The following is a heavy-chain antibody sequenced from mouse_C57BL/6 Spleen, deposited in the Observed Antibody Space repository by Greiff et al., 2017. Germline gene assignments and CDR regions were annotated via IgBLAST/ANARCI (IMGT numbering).Heavy chain of an antibody. CDR2: INPNNGGT. J-gene: IGHJ2*01. D-gene: IGHD1-2*01. CDR3: ARGGAPTADY. V-gene: IGHV1-26*01. Sequence: EVQLQQSGPELVKPGASVKISCKASGYTFTDYYMNWVKQSHGKTLEWIGDINPNNGGTSYNQKFKGKATLTVDKSSSTAYMELRSLTSEDSAVYYCARGGAPTADYWGQGTTLTVSS. CDR1: GYTFTDYY.